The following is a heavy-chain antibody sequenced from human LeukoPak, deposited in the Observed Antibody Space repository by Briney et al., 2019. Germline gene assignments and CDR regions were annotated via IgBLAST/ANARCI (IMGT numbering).Heavy chain of an antibody. Sequence: GGSLRLSCAASGFTFSSYWMHWVRQAPGKGLVWVSRINSDGSSTSYADSVKGRFTISRDNAKNTLYLQMNSLRAEDTAVYYCARGGIAAAGTRDWGQGTLVTVSS. CDR3: ARGGIAAAGTRD. CDR2: INSDGSST. CDR1: GFTFSSYW. D-gene: IGHD6-13*01. V-gene: IGHV3-74*01. J-gene: IGHJ4*02.